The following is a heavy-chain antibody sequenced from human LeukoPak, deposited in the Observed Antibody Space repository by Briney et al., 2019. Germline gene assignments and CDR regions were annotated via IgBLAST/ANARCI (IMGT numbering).Heavy chain of an antibody. D-gene: IGHD3-22*01. V-gene: IGHV3-74*01. CDR1: GFSIGASW. Sequence: PGGSLRLSCGASGFSIGASWMHWVRQAPGKGLVWISRISIDGTETIYGDSVKGRFIISRDFSKNTVFLHMNSLRAEDTAMYYCARGDDSGYYDYFDYWGQGALVTVSS. J-gene: IGHJ4*02. CDR2: ISIDGTET. CDR3: ARGDDSGYYDYFDY.